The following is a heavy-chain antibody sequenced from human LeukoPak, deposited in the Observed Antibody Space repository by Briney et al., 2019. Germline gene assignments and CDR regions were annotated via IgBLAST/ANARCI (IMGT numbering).Heavy chain of an antibody. D-gene: IGHD3-3*01. CDR1: GDPISSHSGYK. J-gene: IGHJ4*02. V-gene: IGHV4-61*08. Sequence: SETLSLTCTVSGDPISSHSGYKWNWIRQAPGKGLEWIGYVYYSGTTSYNPSVNSRVTISVDTSKNQFSLKLASVTAADTAVYYCAREWSAFDYWGQGTLVTVSS. CDR3: AREWSAFDY. CDR2: VYYSGTT.